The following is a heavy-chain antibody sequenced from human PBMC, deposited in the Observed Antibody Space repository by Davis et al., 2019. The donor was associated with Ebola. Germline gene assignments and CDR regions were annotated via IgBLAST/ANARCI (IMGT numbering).Heavy chain of an antibody. V-gene: IGHV4-59*01. D-gene: IGHD3-22*01. CDR1: GGSISSYD. CDR2: IYYRRSS. J-gene: IGHJ3*02. CDR3: ARGAYYYASSGYYFGHAFDI. Sequence: SKTRSLTCPVSGGSISSYDWGWIPQRPGKTREWTGYIYYRRSSDYNPSLKSRVTISVETSKNQFSLKLSSVTAADTAVYYCARGAYYYASSGYYFGHAFDIWGQGTMVTVSS.